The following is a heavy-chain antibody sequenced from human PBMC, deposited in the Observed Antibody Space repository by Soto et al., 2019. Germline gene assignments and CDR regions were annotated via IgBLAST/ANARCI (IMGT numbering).Heavy chain of an antibody. CDR3: AREGYYYDISGYYYFDY. CDR1: GGTFSSYA. D-gene: IGHD3-22*01. Sequence: QVQLVQSGAEVKKPGSSVKVSCKASGGTFSSYAISWVRQAPGQGLEWMGGIIPIFGTANYAQKFQGRVTITADESTSTAYRELSSLRSEDTAVYYCAREGYYYDISGYYYFDYWGQGTLVTVSS. J-gene: IGHJ4*02. CDR2: IIPIFGTA. V-gene: IGHV1-69*01.